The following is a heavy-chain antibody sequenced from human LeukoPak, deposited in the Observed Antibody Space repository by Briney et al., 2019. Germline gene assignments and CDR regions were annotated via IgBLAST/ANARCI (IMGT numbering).Heavy chain of an antibody. Sequence: GASVKVSCKASGYTFTGYYMHWVRQAPGQGLEWVGWINPNSGGTNYAQKFQGRVTMTRDTSISTAYMELSRLRSDDTAVYYCARDRLYYYDSSGYYMDYWGQGTLVTVSS. CDR1: GYTFTGYY. V-gene: IGHV1-2*02. D-gene: IGHD3-22*01. CDR2: INPNSGGT. J-gene: IGHJ4*02. CDR3: ARDRLYYYDSSGYYMDY.